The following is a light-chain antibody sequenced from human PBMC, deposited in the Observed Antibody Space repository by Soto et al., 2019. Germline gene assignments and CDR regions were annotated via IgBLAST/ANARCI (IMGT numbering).Light chain of an antibody. CDR3: QQYDSFPRT. Sequence: DIPMTPSPSSLSASVGDRVTITCRASQAIPKYVAWFQQRPGKAPKSLIYATSRLQSGVPSKFRGSGSGTDFTLTISSLQPEDFATYDGQQYDSFPRTFGQGTKLEMK. CDR2: ATS. V-gene: IGKV1-16*02. J-gene: IGKJ2*01. CDR1: QAIPKY.